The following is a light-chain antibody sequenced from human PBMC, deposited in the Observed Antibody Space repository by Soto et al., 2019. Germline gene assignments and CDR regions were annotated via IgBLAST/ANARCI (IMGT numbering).Light chain of an antibody. J-gene: IGLJ1*01. CDR2: DVS. CDR3: SSYTSSSTLYV. V-gene: IGLV2-14*01. Sequence: SALTQSASVSGSPGQSITISCTGTSSDVGGYNYVSWYQQHPGKAPKLMIFDVSNRPSGVSNRFSGSKSGNTASLTISGLQAEDEADYYCSSYTSSSTLYVFGTGTKLTVL. CDR1: SSDVGGYNY.